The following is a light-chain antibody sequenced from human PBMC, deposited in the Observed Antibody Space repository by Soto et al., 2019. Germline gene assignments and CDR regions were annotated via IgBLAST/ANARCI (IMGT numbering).Light chain of an antibody. CDR1: QSISGW. J-gene: IGKJ1*01. Sequence: DIQMTQSPSTLSASVGDRVTITCRASQSISGWLAWYQQKPGKAPKLLIYDASSLESGVQSRFSGSGSGTEFTLTITSPQPDDFATYYCKQYNSYPWTFGQGTKVDIK. V-gene: IGKV1-5*01. CDR3: KQYNSYPWT. CDR2: DAS.